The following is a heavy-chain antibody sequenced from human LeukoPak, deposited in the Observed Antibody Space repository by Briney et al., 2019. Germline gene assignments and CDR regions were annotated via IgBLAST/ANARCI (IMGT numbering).Heavy chain of an antibody. D-gene: IGHD6-19*01. CDR3: AYGYSSGWYRSSWFDP. CDR1: GDSVSSNSAA. V-gene: IGHV6-1*01. Sequence: SQTLSLTCAISGDSVSSNSAAWNWIRQSPSRGLEWLGRTYYRSKWYNDYAVSVKSRITINPDTSKSQFSLQLNSVTPEDTAVYYCAYGYSSGWYRSSWFDPWGQGTLVTVSS. CDR2: TYYRSKWYN. J-gene: IGHJ5*02.